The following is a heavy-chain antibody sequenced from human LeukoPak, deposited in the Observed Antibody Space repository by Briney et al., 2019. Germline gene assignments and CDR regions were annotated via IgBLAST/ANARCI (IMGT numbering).Heavy chain of an antibody. CDR2: INHSGST. CDR1: GGSLSSGDYY. D-gene: IGHD3-22*01. Sequence: PSETLSLTCTVSGGSLSSGDYYWSWIRQPPGKGLEWIGEINHSGSTNYNPSLKSRVTISVDTSKNQFSLKLSSVTAADTAVYYCAVSPYYYDSSGRLFDYWGQGTLVTVSS. J-gene: IGHJ4*02. V-gene: IGHV4-34*01. CDR3: AVSPYYYDSSGRLFDY.